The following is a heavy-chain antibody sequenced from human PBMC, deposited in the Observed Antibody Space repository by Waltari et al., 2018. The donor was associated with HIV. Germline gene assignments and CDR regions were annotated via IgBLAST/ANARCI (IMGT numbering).Heavy chain of an antibody. CDR2: IYYSGST. D-gene: IGHD2-15*01. V-gene: IGHV4-39*01. CDR1: GGSLRSTSYY. CDR3: ASHCSGGSCYDTDY. Sequence: QLQLQESGPGLVKPSETLSLTCPVSGGSLRSTSYYSAWIRWPPGKGLEWIGSIYYSGSTYYNPALKSRVTISVDTSKNQFSLKLSSVTAADTAVYYCASHCSGGSCYDTDYWGQGTLVTVSS. J-gene: IGHJ4*02.